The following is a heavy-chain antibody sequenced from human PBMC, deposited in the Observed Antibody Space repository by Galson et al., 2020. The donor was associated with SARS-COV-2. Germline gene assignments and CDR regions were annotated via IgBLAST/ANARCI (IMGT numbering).Heavy chain of an antibody. CDR1: GGSFSSGSFF. V-gene: IGHV4-61*01. Sequence: SETLSLTCTVSGGSFSSGSFFWSCIRQPLGSGLEFICYVYSNGGTQYNPSLNSRVTMSVDTPKNQVSLTLTSVTAADTAVYYCARGSVFGVVIIDYWGQGILVTVSS. J-gene: IGHJ4*02. D-gene: IGHD3-3*01. CDR3: ARGSVFGVVIIDY. CDR2: VYSNGGT.